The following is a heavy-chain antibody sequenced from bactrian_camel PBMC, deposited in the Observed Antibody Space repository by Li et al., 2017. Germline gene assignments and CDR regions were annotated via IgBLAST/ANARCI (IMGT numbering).Heavy chain of an antibody. CDR1: GFTFSRYA. CDR2: ISSGGVST. J-gene: IGHJ6*01. CDR3: AALGAAMAAIQAIDVKHGFGY. D-gene: IGHD3*01. V-gene: IGHV3S40*01. Sequence: VQLVESGGGLVQPGGSLRLSCAASGFTFSRYAMSWVRQAPGKGLEWVSSISSGGVSTYYAASVKGRFTISRDDAKNTMYLQMNSLKPEDTAMYYCAALGAAMAAIQAIDVKHGFGYWGPGTQVTVSS.